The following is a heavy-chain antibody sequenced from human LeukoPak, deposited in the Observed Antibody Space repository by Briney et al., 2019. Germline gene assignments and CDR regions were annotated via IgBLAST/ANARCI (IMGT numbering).Heavy chain of an antibody. CDR3: ARVNRYCSSTSCCYYFDY. CDR2: IYYSGST. CDR1: GGSISSYY. D-gene: IGHD2-2*01. J-gene: IGHJ4*02. V-gene: IGHV4-59*01. Sequence: SETLSLTCTVSGGSISSYYWSWIRQPPGKGLEWVGYIYYSGSTNYNPSLKSRVTISVDTSKNQFSLKLSSVTAADTAVYYCARVNRYCSSTSCCYYFDYWGQGTLVTVSS.